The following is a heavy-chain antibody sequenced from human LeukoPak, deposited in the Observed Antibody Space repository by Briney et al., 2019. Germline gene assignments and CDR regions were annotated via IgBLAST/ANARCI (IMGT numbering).Heavy chain of an antibody. V-gene: IGHV4-59*01. Sequence: SETLSLTCTVTGGSISRYYWSWLRQPPGKGLEWIGYIYYSGSTNYNPSLKSRVTISTDTSKNQFSLKLSSVTAADTAVYYCARSLFGGYSHAFDYWGKGTLVTVSS. D-gene: IGHD2-15*01. CDR2: IYYSGST. J-gene: IGHJ4*02. CDR3: ARSLFGGYSHAFDY. CDR1: GGSISRYY.